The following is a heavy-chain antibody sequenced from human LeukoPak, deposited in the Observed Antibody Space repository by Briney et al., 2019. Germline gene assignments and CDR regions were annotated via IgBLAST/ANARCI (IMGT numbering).Heavy chain of an antibody. D-gene: IGHD6-13*01. CDR1: GGSISSYY. CDR2: IYSDGNT. Sequence: PSETLSLTCTVSGGSISSYYWSWIRQPAGKGLEWIGRIYSDGNTNYNPSFKSRVTTSVDTSRNQFSLRLTSVTAADTAVYYCARFSSSNGNWYPEDNWGQGTPVTVSS. J-gene: IGHJ4*02. CDR3: ARFSSSNGNWYPEDN. V-gene: IGHV4-4*07.